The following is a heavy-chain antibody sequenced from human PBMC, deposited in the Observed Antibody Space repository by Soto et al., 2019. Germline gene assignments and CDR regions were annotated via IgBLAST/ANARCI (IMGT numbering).Heavy chain of an antibody. D-gene: IGHD6-13*01. J-gene: IGHJ4*02. Sequence: QLQLQESGPGLVKPSETLSLTCTVSGGSIRSSTYYWGWIRQPPGKGLEWIGSFYYSGSTHYNPSLKSRVTMSVDTSTNQFSLKLNSVTAADAAVYYCARHEGGAAADRPLDYWGQGTLVTVSS. CDR3: ARHEGGAAADRPLDY. CDR1: GGSIRSSTYY. CDR2: FYYSGST. V-gene: IGHV4-39*01.